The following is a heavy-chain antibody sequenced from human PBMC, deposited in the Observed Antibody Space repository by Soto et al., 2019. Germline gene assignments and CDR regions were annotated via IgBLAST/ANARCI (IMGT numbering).Heavy chain of an antibody. J-gene: IGHJ4*02. CDR3: ARDATTGDIDY. CDR2: IYYSGST. D-gene: IGHD7-27*01. Sequence: SETLSLTCTVSGGSISSSSYYWGWIRQPPGKGLEWIGSIYYSGSTYYNPSLKSRVTISVDTSKNQFSLKLSSVTAADTAVYYCARDATTGDIDYWGQGTLVTVSS. V-gene: IGHV4-39*01. CDR1: GGSISSSSYY.